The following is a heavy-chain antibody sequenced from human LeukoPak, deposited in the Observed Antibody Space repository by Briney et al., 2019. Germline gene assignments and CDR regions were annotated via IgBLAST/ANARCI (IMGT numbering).Heavy chain of an antibody. J-gene: IGHJ3*02. V-gene: IGHV4-39*07. CDR3: AREKVGATTYDAFDI. CDR2: IYHSGST. D-gene: IGHD1-26*01. CDR1: GGSISSTTYY. Sequence: PSETLSLTCTVSGGSISSTTYYWDWIRQPPGKGLEWIGSIYHSGSTYYNPSLKSRVTISVDTSKNQFSLKLSSVTAADTAVYYCAREKVGATTYDAFDIWGQGTMVTVSS.